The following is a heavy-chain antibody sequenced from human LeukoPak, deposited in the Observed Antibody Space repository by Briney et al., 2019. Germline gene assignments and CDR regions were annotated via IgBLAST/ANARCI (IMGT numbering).Heavy chain of an antibody. V-gene: IGHV3-74*01. CDR1: GFTFSTHW. CDR2: VDVGGRST. J-gene: IGHJ4*01. Sequence: GGSLRLSCAASGFTFSTHWMHWVRQVPGRGPVWVSRVDVGGRSTIYEDSVKGRFSISRDNAKSTLYLQMNGLRAEDTAVYYCARGPGSSGGAYVGDYWGHGTLVTVSS. D-gene: IGHD3-22*01. CDR3: ARGPGSSGGAYVGDY.